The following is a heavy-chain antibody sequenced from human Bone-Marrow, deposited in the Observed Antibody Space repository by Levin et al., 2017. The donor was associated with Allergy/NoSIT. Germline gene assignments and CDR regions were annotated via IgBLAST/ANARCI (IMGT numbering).Heavy chain of an antibody. CDR2: INHSGGAT. CDR3: ARVEYYSSWYYFDY. CDR1: GYTFTNYY. Sequence: ASVKVSCKASGYTFTNYYIHWVRQAPGQGLEWMGIINHSGGATTYAQTFQGRVTMTRDTSTSTVYMELSRLSSEDTAVYYCARVEYYSSWYYFDYWGQGTLVTVSS. D-gene: IGHD6-13*01. J-gene: IGHJ4*02. V-gene: IGHV1-46*01.